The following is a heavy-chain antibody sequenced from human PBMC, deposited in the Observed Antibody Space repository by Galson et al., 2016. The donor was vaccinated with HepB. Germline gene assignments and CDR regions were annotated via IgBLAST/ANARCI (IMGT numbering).Heavy chain of an antibody. CDR1: GFTFSNYA. Sequence: SLRLSCAASGFTFSNYAMTWVRQAPGKGLEWVSTISGSDTITYYADSVEGRFTISRDNSKNTLYLQMNSLRAEDTAFYYCAKGRYATGRSPVGGVDSWGQGTLVTVSS. CDR2: ISGSDTIT. J-gene: IGHJ4*02. D-gene: IGHD2-2*01. CDR3: AKGRYATGRSPVGGVDS. V-gene: IGHV3-23*01.